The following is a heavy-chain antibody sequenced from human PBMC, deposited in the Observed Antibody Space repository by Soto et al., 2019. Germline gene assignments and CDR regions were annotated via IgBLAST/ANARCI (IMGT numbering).Heavy chain of an antibody. Sequence: QVQLVQSGAEVKKHGASVKVSCKASGYTITTYDIKWVRQATEQGLEWMGWMNANSGNTAYAQKFQGRVTLTRNTSISTAYMELSSLRSEDTAVYYCARGNGYFDYWGQGALVTVSS. V-gene: IGHV1-8*01. D-gene: IGHD6-13*01. CDR1: GYTITTYD. CDR2: MNANSGNT. CDR3: ARGNGYFDY. J-gene: IGHJ4*02.